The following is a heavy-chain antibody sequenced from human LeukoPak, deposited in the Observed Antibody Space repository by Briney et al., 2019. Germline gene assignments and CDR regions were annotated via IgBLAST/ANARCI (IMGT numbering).Heavy chain of an antibody. CDR1: GFTFTNAW. J-gene: IGHJ2*01. Sequence: GGSLRLSCSASGFTFTNAWMSWVRHPPGKGLEWVGLIRSKTDGGTADYAAPVQGRFTISRDDWNNTVYLQMSSLKTEDTGVYYCATVYWYFDLWGPGTLLSVSA. CDR3: ATVYWYFDL. V-gene: IGHV3-15*01. CDR2: IRSKTDGGTA.